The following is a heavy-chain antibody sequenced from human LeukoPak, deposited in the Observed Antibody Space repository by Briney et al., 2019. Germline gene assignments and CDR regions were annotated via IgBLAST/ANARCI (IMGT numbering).Heavy chain of an antibody. J-gene: IGHJ4*02. CDR1: GFTFSSYW. D-gene: IGHD1-26*01. CDR2: IKQDGSEK. Sequence: GGSLRLSCAASGFTFSSYWMSWVRQAPGKGLEWVANIKQDGSEKYYVDSVKGRFTISRDNAKNSLYLQMNSLRAEDTAVYYCARDSGSYSGAFDYWGQGTLVTVSS. CDR3: ARDSGSYSGAFDY. V-gene: IGHV3-7*01.